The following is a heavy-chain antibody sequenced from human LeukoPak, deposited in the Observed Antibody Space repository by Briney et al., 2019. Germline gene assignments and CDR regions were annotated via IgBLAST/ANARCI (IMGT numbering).Heavy chain of an antibody. CDR3: ARVRLRLGAYMDV. Sequence: PGGSLRLSCAASGFIFSDYYMTWFRQAPGKGLEWISYISTSGTTIYYADSVKGRFTISRDNAKNSLYLQMNSLRAEDMAVYYCARVRLRLGAYMDVWGKGTTVTVSS. J-gene: IGHJ6*03. CDR2: ISTSGTTI. D-gene: IGHD4/OR15-4a*01. CDR1: GFIFSDYY. V-gene: IGHV3-11*04.